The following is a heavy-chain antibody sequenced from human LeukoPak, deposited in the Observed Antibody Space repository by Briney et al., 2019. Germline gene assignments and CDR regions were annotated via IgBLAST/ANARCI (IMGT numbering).Heavy chain of an antibody. Sequence: TGGSLRLSCPASGFTFSSYEMNWVRRAPGKGLEWVSYISSSVRTIYYEDSVKGRFTISRDNAKNPLYLQMNSLRAEDTAVYYCARGGGTGYESEFVAWGQGTLVTVSS. J-gene: IGHJ5*02. CDR1: GFTFSSYE. CDR2: ISSSVRTI. CDR3: ARGGGTGYESEFVA. V-gene: IGHV3-48*03. D-gene: IGHD2-15*01.